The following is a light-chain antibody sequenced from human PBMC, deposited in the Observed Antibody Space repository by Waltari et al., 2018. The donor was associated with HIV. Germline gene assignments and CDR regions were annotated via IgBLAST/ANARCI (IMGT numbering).Light chain of an antibody. Sequence: DFVMTQSPDSLAVYLGERATINCRSSQSIKNLLAWYQQKPGQSSKLLLYWAATRQSGIPDRFTGSGSGTDFSLTITSLQPEDVATYYCQQYYSTPTVSFGGGTRVEI. CDR2: WAA. CDR1: QSIKNL. V-gene: IGKV4-1*01. CDR3: QQYYSTPTVS. J-gene: IGKJ4*01.